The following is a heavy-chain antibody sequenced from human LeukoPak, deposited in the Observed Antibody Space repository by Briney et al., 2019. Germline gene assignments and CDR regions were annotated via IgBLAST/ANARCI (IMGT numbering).Heavy chain of an antibody. J-gene: IGHJ1*01. V-gene: IGHV4-59*12. D-gene: IGHD3-10*01. Sequence: SETLSLTCTVSGGSISSYYWSWIRQPPGKGLEWIGYIYYSGSTNYNPSLKSRVTISVDTSKSQFSLKLSSVTAADTAVYYCARGTGSGSYFHGWGQGTLVTVSS. CDR1: GGSISSYY. CDR2: IYYSGST. CDR3: ARGTGSGSYFHG.